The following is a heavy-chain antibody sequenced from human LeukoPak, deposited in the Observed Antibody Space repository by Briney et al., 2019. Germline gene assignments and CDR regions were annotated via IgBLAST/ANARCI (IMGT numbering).Heavy chain of an antibody. CDR2: INSDGSST. CDR3: ARANYGSGSFYAMDV. CDR1: GFTFSSHW. Sequence: GRSLRLSCAASGFTFSSHWMHWVRQAPGKGLVCVSRINSDGSSTSYADSVKGRFTISRDNAKNTLYLQMNSLRAEDTAVYYCARANYGSGSFYAMDVWGKGTTVTVSS. J-gene: IGHJ6*04. D-gene: IGHD3-10*01. V-gene: IGHV3-74*01.